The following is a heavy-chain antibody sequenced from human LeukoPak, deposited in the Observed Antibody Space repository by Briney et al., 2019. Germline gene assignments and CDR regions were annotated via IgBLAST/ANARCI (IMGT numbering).Heavy chain of an antibody. J-gene: IGHJ4*02. CDR3: AKDQRITMIVVVTPFDD. CDR1: GFTFSSYG. V-gene: IGHV3-30*02. Sequence: GGSLRLSCAASGFTFSSYGMHWVRQAPGKGLEWVAFIRYDGSNEYYANSVKGRFTISRDNSKNTLYLQMNSLRPEDTAVYYYAKDQRITMIVVVTPFDDWGQGTLVTVSS. CDR2: IRYDGSNE. D-gene: IGHD3-22*01.